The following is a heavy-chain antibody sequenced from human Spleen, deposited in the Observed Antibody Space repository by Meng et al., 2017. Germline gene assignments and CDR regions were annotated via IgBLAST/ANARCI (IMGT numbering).Heavy chain of an antibody. J-gene: IGHJ4*02. D-gene: IGHD3-22*01. CDR3: ARALSTYYYDADAGDFDY. V-gene: IGHV3-74*03. CDR2: IVPDGGIT. Sequence: GGSLRLSCAASGFSFSDYGMHWVRQAPGKGLEWISRIVPDGGITTYADSAKGRFTISRDNAKKTLYLQMNSLRADDTAVYYCARALSTYYYDADAGDFDYWGQGTLVTVSS. CDR1: GFSFSDYG.